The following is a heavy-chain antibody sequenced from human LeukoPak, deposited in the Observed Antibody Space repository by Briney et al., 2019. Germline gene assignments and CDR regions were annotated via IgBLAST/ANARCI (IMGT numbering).Heavy chain of an antibody. CDR1: GFTVSNS. V-gene: IGHV3-53*01. CDR3: ARGIEVGSGYMDV. CDR2: IYSDNT. D-gene: IGHD3-22*01. J-gene: IGHJ6*03. Sequence: GGSLRLSCTVSGFTVSNSMSWVRQAPGKGLEWVSFIYSDNTHYSDSVKGRFTISRDNSKNTLYLQMNSLRAEDTAVYYCARGIEVGSGYMDVWGKGTTVTISS.